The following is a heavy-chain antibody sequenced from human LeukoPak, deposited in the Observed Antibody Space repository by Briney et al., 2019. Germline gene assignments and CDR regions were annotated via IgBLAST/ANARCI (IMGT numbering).Heavy chain of an antibody. CDR3: ARSYYYGSGSYYLDAFDI. CDR2: IYPGDSDT. CDR1: GYSFTSYW. Sequence: GESLKISCKGSGYSFTSYWIGWVRQMPGKGLEWMGIIYPGDSDTRYSPSFQGQVTISADKSISTAYLQWSSLKASDTAMYYCARSYYYGSGSYYLDAFDIWGQGTMVTVSS. D-gene: IGHD3-10*01. J-gene: IGHJ3*02. V-gene: IGHV5-51*01.